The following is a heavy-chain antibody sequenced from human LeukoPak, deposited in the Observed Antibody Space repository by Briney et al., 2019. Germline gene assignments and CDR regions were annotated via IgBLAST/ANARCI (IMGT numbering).Heavy chain of an antibody. V-gene: IGHV3-66*01. CDR3: AKDLALSGSFDPFDY. Sequence: PGGSLRLSCAASGFTVSSNYMSWVRQAPGKGLEWVSVIYSGGSTYYADSVKGRFTISRDNSKNTLYLQMNSLRAEDTAVYYCAKDLALSGSFDPFDYWGQGTLVTVSP. J-gene: IGHJ4*02. D-gene: IGHD1-26*01. CDR1: GFTVSSNY. CDR2: IYSGGST.